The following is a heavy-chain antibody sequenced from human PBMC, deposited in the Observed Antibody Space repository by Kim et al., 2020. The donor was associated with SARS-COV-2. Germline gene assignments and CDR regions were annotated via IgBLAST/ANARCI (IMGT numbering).Heavy chain of an antibody. V-gene: IGHV3-21*01. J-gene: IGHJ4*02. Sequence: ADSVKGRFTISRDNAKNSLYLQMNSLRAEDTAVYYCARLCYSGSYYYFDYWGQGTLVTVSS. D-gene: IGHD1-26*01. CDR3: ARLCYSGSYYYFDY.